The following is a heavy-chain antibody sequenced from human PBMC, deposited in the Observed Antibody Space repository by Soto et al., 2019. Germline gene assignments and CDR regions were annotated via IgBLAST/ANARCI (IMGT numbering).Heavy chain of an antibody. D-gene: IGHD1-7*01. Sequence: ASVKVSCKASGYTFTSYDINWVRQATGQGLEWMGWMNPNSGNTGYAQKFQGRVTMTRNTSISTAYMELSSLRSEDTAVYYCARAPELLFYYYMDVWGKGTTDTVSS. V-gene: IGHV1-8*01. CDR1: GYTFTSYD. CDR3: ARAPELLFYYYMDV. J-gene: IGHJ6*03. CDR2: MNPNSGNT.